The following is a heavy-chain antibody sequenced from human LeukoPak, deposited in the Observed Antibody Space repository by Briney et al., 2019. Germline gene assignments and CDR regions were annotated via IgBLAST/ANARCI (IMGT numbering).Heavy chain of an antibody. CDR2: IWYDGSNK. CDR1: GFTFSSYA. CDR3: ARGWQHFDY. Sequence: GGSLRLSCAASGFTFSSYAMSWVRQAPGKGLEWVAVIWYDGSNKYYADSVKGRFTISRDNSKNTLYLQMNSLRAEDTAVYYCARGWQHFDYWGQGTLVTVSS. J-gene: IGHJ4*02. V-gene: IGHV3-33*08. D-gene: IGHD6-13*01.